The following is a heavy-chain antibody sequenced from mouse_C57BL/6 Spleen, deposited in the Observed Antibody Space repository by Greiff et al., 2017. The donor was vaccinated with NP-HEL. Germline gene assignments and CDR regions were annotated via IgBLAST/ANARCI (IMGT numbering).Heavy chain of an antibody. Sequence: VQVVESGPELVKPGASVKISCKASGYAFSSSWMNWVKQRPGKGLEWIGRIYPGDGDTNYNGKFKGKATLTADKSSSTAYMQLSSLTSEDSAVYFCARYTTAWYFDVWGTGTTGTVSS. CDR2: IYPGDGDT. J-gene: IGHJ1*03. CDR1: GYAFSSSW. D-gene: IGHD1-2*01. CDR3: ARYTTAWYFDV. V-gene: IGHV1-82*01.